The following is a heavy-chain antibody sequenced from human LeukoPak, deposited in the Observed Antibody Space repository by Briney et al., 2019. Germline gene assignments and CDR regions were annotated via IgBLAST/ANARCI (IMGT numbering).Heavy chain of an antibody. V-gene: IGHV4-59*01. J-gene: IGHJ4*02. CDR3: ATYGSGSYFFEY. CDR1: GDSISSYY. Sequence: SETLSLTCTVSGDSISSYYWSWIRQPPGKVLEWIGYIYYSGSTNYNPSLKSRVTISIDTSKNQFSLNLSSVTAADTAVYYCATYGSGSYFFEYWGQGTLVTVSS. CDR2: IYYSGST. D-gene: IGHD3-10*01.